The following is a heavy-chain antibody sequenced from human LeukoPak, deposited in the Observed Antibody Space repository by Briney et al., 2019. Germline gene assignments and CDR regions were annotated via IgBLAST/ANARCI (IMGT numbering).Heavy chain of an antibody. Sequence: GGSLRLSCAASGFTFSSYWMSWVRQAPGKGLEWVAFIRYDGSNKYYADSVKGRFTISRDNSKNTLYLQMNSLRAEDTAVYYCAKDPECSSTSCYFTNDAFDIWGQGTMVTVSS. CDR2: IRYDGSNK. CDR3: AKDPECSSTSCYFTNDAFDI. CDR1: GFTFSSYW. D-gene: IGHD2-2*01. V-gene: IGHV3-30*02. J-gene: IGHJ3*02.